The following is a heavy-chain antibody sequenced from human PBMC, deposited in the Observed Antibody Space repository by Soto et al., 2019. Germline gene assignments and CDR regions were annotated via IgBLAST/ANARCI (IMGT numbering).Heavy chain of an antibody. Sequence: SVKVSCKASGRTFSSYAISWVRQAPGQGLEWMGGIIPIFGTASYAQKFQGRVTITADKSTSTAYMELSSLRSEDTAVYYCASGIAAAGTHWLEPWGQGTLVIVSS. CDR2: IIPIFGTA. D-gene: IGHD6-13*01. CDR1: GRTFSSYA. J-gene: IGHJ5*02. V-gene: IGHV1-69*06. CDR3: ASGIAAAGTHWLEP.